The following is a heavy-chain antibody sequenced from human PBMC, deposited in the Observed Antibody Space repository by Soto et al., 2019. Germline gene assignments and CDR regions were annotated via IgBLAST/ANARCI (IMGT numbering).Heavy chain of an antibody. Sequence: GESLQISCQSSGYSFTNYWINWVRQVPGKGLEWMGRIDHSDSYTTFSPSFQGHVTISADMSTTTTYLPLSSLQASDTAIYFCATSGGFGSGWHYHFESWGKGTLVTVSS. J-gene: IGHJ4*01. D-gene: IGHD6-19*01. CDR3: ATSGGFGSGWHYHFES. CDR2: IDHSDSYT. V-gene: IGHV5-10-1*01. CDR1: GYSFTNYW.